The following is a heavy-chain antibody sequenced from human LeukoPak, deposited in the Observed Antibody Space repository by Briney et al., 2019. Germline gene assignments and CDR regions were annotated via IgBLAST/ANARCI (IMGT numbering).Heavy chain of an antibody. CDR1: GFTFSGYS. V-gene: IGHV3-21*01. CDR2: ISNTGKYI. Sequence: PGGSLRLSCAASGFTFSGYSVNWVRQAPGKGLEWVSSISNTGKYIYYADSLKGRFTISRDNAKNSLYLQLNSLRAEDTAVYYCARLQGDSGWYYFDYWGQGTLVTVSS. J-gene: IGHJ4*02. CDR3: ARLQGDSGWYYFDY. D-gene: IGHD6-19*01.